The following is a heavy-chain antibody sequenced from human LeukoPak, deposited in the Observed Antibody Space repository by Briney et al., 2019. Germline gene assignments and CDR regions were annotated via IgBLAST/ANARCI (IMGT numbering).Heavy chain of an antibody. CDR3: ARVGYYESSGYYEY. J-gene: IGHJ4*02. CDR2: INPNSGGT. V-gene: IGHV1-2*06. D-gene: IGHD3-22*01. Sequence: ASVTVSCTASGYTLTDYYMHWVRQAPGQGLEWMGRINPNSGGTNYAQKFQDRVTMTRDTSISTVYMELSRLRSDDTAVYYCARVGYYESSGYYEYWGQGTLVTVSS. CDR1: GYTLTDYY.